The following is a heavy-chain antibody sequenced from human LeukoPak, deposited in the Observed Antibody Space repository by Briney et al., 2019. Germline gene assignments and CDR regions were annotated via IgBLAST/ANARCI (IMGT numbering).Heavy chain of an antibody. J-gene: IGHJ4*02. V-gene: IGHV4-59*01. CDR2: IYYSGST. CDR1: GGSISSYY. Sequence: SETLSLTCTVSGGSISSYYLSWIRQPPGKGLEWIGYIYYSGSTNYNPSLKSRVTISVDTSKNQFSLKLSSVTAADTAVYYCASWCSSTSCYPNYWGQGTLVTVSS. CDR3: ASWCSSTSCYPNY. D-gene: IGHD2-2*01.